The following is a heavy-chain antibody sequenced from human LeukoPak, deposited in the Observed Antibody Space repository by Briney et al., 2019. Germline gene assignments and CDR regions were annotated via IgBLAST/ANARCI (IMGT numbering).Heavy chain of an antibody. J-gene: IGHJ5*02. V-gene: IGHV3-30*04. Sequence: GGSLRLSCSASGFTFSSYAMHWVRQAPGKGLEWVAVISYDGSNKYYADSVKGRFTISRDNSKNTLYLQMNSLRAEDTAVYYCAKDDSGYDFPNWFDPWGQGTLVTVSS. CDR3: AKDDSGYDFPNWFDP. CDR2: ISYDGSNK. D-gene: IGHD5-12*01. CDR1: GFTFSSYA.